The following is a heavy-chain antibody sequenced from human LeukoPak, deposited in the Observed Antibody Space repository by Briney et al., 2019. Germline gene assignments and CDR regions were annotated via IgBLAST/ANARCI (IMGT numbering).Heavy chain of an antibody. CDR3: ARETVGATEGRWFDP. D-gene: IGHD1-26*01. Sequence: SVKVSCKASGGTFSSYAISWVRQAPGQGLEWMGGIIPIFGTANYAQKFQGRVTITADESTSTAYMELSSLRSEDTAVYYCARETVGATEGRWFDPWGQGTLVTVSS. CDR2: IIPIFGTA. CDR1: GGTFSSYA. V-gene: IGHV1-69*13. J-gene: IGHJ5*02.